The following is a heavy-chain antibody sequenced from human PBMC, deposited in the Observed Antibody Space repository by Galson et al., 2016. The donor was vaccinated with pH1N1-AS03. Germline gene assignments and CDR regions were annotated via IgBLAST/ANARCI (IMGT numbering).Heavy chain of an antibody. V-gene: IGHV1-46*01. CDR3: ARWWLVRGHDD. D-gene: IGHD6-19*01. CDR2: INPSGGDT. Sequence: SVKVSCKASGYTFTNYYLYWVRQAPGQGLEWMGIINPSGGDTTYAQKFQGRVAMTRDTSTGTFYMELSSLGSDDTALYYWARWWLVRGHDDWGQGTLVTVTS. J-gene: IGHJ4*02. CDR1: GYTFTNYY.